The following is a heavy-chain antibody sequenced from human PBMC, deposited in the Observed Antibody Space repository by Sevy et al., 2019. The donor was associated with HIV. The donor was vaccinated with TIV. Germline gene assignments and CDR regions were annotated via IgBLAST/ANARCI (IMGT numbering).Heavy chain of an antibody. Sequence: GGFLRLSCAASGFTFSNAWMSWVRQAPGKGLEWVGRIKSKTDGGTTDYAAPVKGRFTISRDDSKNTLYLQMNSLKTEDTAVYYCTTETMATIPLYFDYWGQGTLVTVSS. V-gene: IGHV3-15*01. CDR3: TTETMATIPLYFDY. CDR2: IKSKTDGGTT. J-gene: IGHJ4*02. D-gene: IGHD5-12*01. CDR1: GFTFSNAW.